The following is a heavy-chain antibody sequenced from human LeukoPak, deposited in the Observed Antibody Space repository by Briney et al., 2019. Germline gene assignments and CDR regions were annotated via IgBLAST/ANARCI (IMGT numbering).Heavy chain of an antibody. D-gene: IGHD1-26*01. CDR1: GFPFSSYG. V-gene: IGHV3-30*02. J-gene: IGHJ4*02. CDR3: ASGGPTRETLDY. Sequence: GGSLRLSCAASGFPFSSYGMYWVRQTPDRGLEWVAYLRKDATYSNYVDSVRGRFTISRDNSKNTLELQMNSLRVEDTAVYYCASGGPTRETLDYWGQGTLVTVSS. CDR2: LRKDATYS.